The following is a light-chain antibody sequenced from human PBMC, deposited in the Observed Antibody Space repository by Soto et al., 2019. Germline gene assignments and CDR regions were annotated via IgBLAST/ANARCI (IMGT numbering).Light chain of an antibody. Sequence: DIQMTQSPSTLSAAVGDKVTITCRASQTISNWLAWYQQKPGKAPKLLIYQASSLESGVPGRFSGSGSGTQFILTITNLDPDDFATYYCQQYNKTFGQGTKVEIK. V-gene: IGKV1-5*03. J-gene: IGKJ1*01. CDR2: QAS. CDR3: QQYNKT. CDR1: QTISNW.